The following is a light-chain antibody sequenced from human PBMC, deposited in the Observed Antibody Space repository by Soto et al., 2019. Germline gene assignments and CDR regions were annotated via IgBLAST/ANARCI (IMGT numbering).Light chain of an antibody. CDR2: DVS. CDR1: SSDVGGYNY. CDR3: SSYAGSNNLV. J-gene: IGLJ2*01. V-gene: IGLV2-8*01. Sequence: QSAPTQPPSASGSPGQSVTISCTGTSSDVGGYNYVSWYQQHPGKAPKLMIYDVSKRPSGVPDRFSGSKSGNTASLTVSGLQAEDEADYYCSSYAGSNNLVFGGGTKLTVL.